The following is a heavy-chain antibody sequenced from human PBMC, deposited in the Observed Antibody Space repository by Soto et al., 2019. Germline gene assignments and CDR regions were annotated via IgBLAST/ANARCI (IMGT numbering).Heavy chain of an antibody. CDR1: GYTFTTYD. CDR2: ISAFNGNT. Sequence: QVQLVQSGAEVKKSGASVKVSCKASGYTFTTYDISWVRQAPGQGLEWMGWISAFNGNTNYAQKLQGRVTMTTDTSTSTAYMELRSLRSDDTAVYYCARAVSHFYHYYYMDVWGKGTTGTVSS. J-gene: IGHJ6*03. CDR3: ARAVSHFYHYYYMDV. V-gene: IGHV1-18*01. D-gene: IGHD2-8*01.